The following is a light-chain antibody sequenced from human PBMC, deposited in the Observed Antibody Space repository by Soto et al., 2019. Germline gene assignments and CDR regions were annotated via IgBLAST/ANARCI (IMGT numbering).Light chain of an antibody. V-gene: IGKV3-20*01. CDR2: GVS. J-gene: IGKJ5*01. CDR3: QQYGSSPIT. CDR1: HSVSSSF. Sequence: EILLTQSPVTLSLSPGERATLSCRASHSVSSSFLAWYQQKPGQAPRLLMSGVSNRATGIPDRFSGSGSGTDFTLTISRLEPEDFAVYYCQQYGSSPITFGQGTRLEIK.